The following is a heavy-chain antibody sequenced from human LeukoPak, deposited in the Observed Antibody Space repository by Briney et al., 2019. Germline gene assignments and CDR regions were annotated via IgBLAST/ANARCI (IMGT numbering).Heavy chain of an antibody. Sequence: GASVKVSCKASGYTFTGYYMHWVRQAPGQVLEWMGWINPNSGGTNYAQKFQGRVTMTRDTSISTAYMELSRLRSDDTAVYYCARDPAYYYDNSGYSFPWWGQGTLVTVSS. CDR1: GYTFTGYY. D-gene: IGHD3-22*01. J-gene: IGHJ4*02. V-gene: IGHV1-2*02. CDR2: INPNSGGT. CDR3: ARDPAYYYDNSGYSFPW.